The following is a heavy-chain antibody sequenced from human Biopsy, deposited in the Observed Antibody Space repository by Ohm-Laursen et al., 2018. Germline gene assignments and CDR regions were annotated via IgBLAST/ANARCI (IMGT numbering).Heavy chain of an antibody. V-gene: IGHV4-38-2*01. CDR3: ARVGSGWAPFDK. J-gene: IGHJ4*02. Sequence: TLSLTCAVSGYSISSDYRWGWIRQAPGKTLEWLGNIFKDGNTHYNPSLRSRLIISIDTSKSQFSLMMTSVSGADTAAYFCARVGSGWAPFDKWGPGTLVTVSS. CDR1: GYSISSDYR. D-gene: IGHD6-19*01. CDR2: IFKDGNT.